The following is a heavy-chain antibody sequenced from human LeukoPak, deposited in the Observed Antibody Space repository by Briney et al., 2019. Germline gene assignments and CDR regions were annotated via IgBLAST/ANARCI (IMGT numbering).Heavy chain of an antibody. V-gene: IGHV1-18*04. J-gene: IGHJ4*02. Sequence: ASVKVSCKASGYTFTSYGISWVRQAPGQGLEWMGWISAYNGNTNYAQKLQGRVTMTTDTSTSTAYMELRSLRSDDTAVYYCARDEPYANYYGSGSPRIDYWGQGTLVTVSS. CDR3: ARDEPYANYYGSGSPRIDY. D-gene: IGHD3-10*01. CDR1: GYTFTSYG. CDR2: ISAYNGNT.